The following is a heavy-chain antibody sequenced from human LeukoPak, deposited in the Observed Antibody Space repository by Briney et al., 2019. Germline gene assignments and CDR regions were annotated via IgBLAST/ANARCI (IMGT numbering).Heavy chain of an antibody. Sequence: SGTLSLTCAVYGGSFSGYYWSWIRQPPGKGLEWIGEINHSGSTNYNPSLKSRVTISVDTSKNQFSLKLSSVTAADTAVYYCARASSIGFVWGKGTTVTVSS. CDR1: GGSFSGYY. V-gene: IGHV4-34*01. CDR3: ARASSIGFV. J-gene: IGHJ6*04. D-gene: IGHD2/OR15-2a*01. CDR2: INHSGST.